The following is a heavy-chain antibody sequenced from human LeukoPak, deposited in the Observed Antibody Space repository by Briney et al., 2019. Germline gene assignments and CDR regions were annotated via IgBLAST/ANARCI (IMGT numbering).Heavy chain of an antibody. CDR2: INGESTFK. D-gene: IGHD3-22*01. Sequence: GGSLRLSCTASGFIFSSPGMNWVRQAPGKGLEWVSSINGESTFKVYADSVKGRFTISRDNAKNSLYLQMNSLRAEDTALYYCARVYYDSSGYYYDGYSFDYWGQGTLVTVSS. J-gene: IGHJ4*02. CDR3: ARVYYDSSGYYYDGYSFDY. CDR1: GFIFSSPG. V-gene: IGHV3-21*01.